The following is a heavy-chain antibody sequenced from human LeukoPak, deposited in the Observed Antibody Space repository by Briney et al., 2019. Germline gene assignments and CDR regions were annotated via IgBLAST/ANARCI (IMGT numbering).Heavy chain of an antibody. J-gene: IGHJ4*02. CDR1: GGSISRSSSY. CDR2: FYHSGST. V-gene: IGHV4-39*01. CDR3: VRPNRCTDTSCYSFDY. D-gene: IGHD2-2*01. Sequence: PSETLSLTCTVSGGSISRSSSYWDWIRQPPGSTLEWIGNFYHSGSTYYNPALKSRVTMSVNTSKNQFSLKLTSVTAADTAVYYCVRPNRCTDTSCYSFDYWGQGVLVTVSS.